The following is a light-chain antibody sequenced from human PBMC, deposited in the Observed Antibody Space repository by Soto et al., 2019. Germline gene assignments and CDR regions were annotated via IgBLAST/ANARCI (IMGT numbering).Light chain of an antibody. J-gene: IGLJ1*01. CDR3: AAWDDSLNGQV. CDR1: SSNIGSNT. V-gene: IGLV1-44*01. Sequence: QSVLSQPPSASGTPGQRVTISFSGSSSNIGSNTVSWYQQLPGTAPKLVIYSNDQRPSGVPDRFSGSKSGTSVSLAISGLQSEDEADYYCAAWDDSLNGQVFGTGTKVTVL. CDR2: SND.